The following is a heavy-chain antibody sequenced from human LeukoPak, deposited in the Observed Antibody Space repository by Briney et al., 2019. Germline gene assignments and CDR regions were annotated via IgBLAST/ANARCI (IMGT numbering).Heavy chain of an antibody. CDR1: GFTFSSYS. V-gene: IGHV3-21*01. CDR3: AREADWNDGDY. J-gene: IGHJ4*02. Sequence: GGSLRLSCAASGFTFSSYSMNWVRQAPGKGLEWVSSVSSSSSYIYYADSVKGRFTISRDNAKNSLYLQMNSLRAEDTAVYYCAREADWNDGDYWGQGTLVTVSS. CDR2: VSSSSSYI. D-gene: IGHD1-1*01.